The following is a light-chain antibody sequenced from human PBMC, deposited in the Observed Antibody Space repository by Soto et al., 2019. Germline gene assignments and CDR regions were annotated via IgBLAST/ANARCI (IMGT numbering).Light chain of an antibody. Sequence: DIQMTQSPSTLSASIGDRVTITCRASQSINTWLAWYQQRPGKAPKLLVYDASSLENGVPSRFRGSGSGTEFTLTISSLQADDFATYFCQQYNSYSWTFGQGTKVEIK. CDR1: QSINTW. CDR2: DAS. CDR3: QQYNSYSWT. V-gene: IGKV1-5*01. J-gene: IGKJ1*01.